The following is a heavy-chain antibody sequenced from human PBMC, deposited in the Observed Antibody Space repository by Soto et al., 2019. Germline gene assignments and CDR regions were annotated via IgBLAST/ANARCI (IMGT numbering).Heavy chain of an antibody. V-gene: IGHV6-1*01. D-gene: IGHD6-13*01. CDR2: TYYRSKWYN. CDR1: GDSVSSNSAA. J-gene: IGHJ6*03. CDR3: ARGSAAADSYYHYYMDV. Sequence: SQTLSLTCAISGDSVSSNSAAWNWIRQSPSRGLEWLGRTYYRSKWYNDYAVSVKSRITINPDTSKNQFSLQLNSVTPEDTAVYYCARGSAAADSYYHYYMDVWGKGTTVTVSS.